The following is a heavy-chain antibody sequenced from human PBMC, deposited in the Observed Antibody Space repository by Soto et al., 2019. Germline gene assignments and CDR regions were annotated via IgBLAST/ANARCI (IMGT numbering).Heavy chain of an antibody. J-gene: IGHJ4*02. CDR3: ARHWTGLDY. D-gene: IGHD2-8*02. V-gene: IGHV4-59*08. CDR1: GGSISSYY. CDR2: IHYSGST. Sequence: SETLSLTCTVSGGSISSYYWSWIRQPPGKGLEYIGYIHYSGSTNYKPSLKSRVTISVDTSKNQFSLKLSSVTAADTAVYYCARHWTGLDYWGQGTLVTVSS.